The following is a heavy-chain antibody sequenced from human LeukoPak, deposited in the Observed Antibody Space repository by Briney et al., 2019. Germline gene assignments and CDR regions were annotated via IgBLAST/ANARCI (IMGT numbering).Heavy chain of an antibody. D-gene: IGHD6-19*01. CDR3: ARVQPGYSSGWYFDY. V-gene: IGHV3-23*01. CDR2: ISGSGGST. Sequence: GGSLRLSCAASGFTLSNYAMSWVRQAPGKGLEWVSAISGSGGSTYYADSVKGQFTISRDNSKNTLYLQMNSLRAEDTAVYYCARVQPGYSSGWYFDYWGQGTLVTVSS. J-gene: IGHJ4*02. CDR1: GFTLSNYA.